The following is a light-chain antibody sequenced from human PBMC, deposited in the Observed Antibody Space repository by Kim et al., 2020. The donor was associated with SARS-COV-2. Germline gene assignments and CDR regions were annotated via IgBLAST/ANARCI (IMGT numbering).Light chain of an antibody. J-gene: IGKJ4*01. CDR3: HHYGSSPPLT. Sequence: SPGERATPSCRASQSVSSSYLGWYQQKPGQAPRLLIYGASSRATGIPDRFSGSWSGTDFTLTITRLEPEDFAVYYCHHYGSSPPLTFGGGTKLEI. V-gene: IGKV3-20*01. CDR1: QSVSSSY. CDR2: GAS.